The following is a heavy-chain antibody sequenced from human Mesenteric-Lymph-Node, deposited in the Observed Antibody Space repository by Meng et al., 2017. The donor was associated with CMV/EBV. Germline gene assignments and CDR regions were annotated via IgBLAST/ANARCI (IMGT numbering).Heavy chain of an antibody. V-gene: IGHV1-8*01. CDR2: MNPNSGNT. CDR3: ARGHYYDSSGLDAFDI. CDR1: GYTFTSYD. D-gene: IGHD3-22*01. Sequence: ASVKVSCKASGYTFTSYDINRVRQATGQGLEWMGWMNPNSGNTGYAQKFQGRVTMTRNTSISTAYMELSSLRSEDTAVYYCARGHYYDSSGLDAFDIWGQGTMVTVSS. J-gene: IGHJ3*02.